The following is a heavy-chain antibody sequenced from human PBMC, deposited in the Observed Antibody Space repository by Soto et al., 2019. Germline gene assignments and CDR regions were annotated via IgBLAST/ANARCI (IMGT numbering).Heavy chain of an antibody. V-gene: IGHV3-33*01. CDR2: IGFDGSKK. J-gene: IGHJ6*02. CDR3: ARDRLVPYGYGMDV. D-gene: IGHD2-2*01. Sequence: QMQLVESGGGLVQPGRSLRLSCAASGFTFRSYGIHWVRQAPGKGLEWVALIGFDGSKKYYVDSVKGRFAVSRDNSKNTLSLQMNSLRVEDTAVYYCARDRLVPYGYGMDVWGQGTTVTVSS. CDR1: GFTFRSYG.